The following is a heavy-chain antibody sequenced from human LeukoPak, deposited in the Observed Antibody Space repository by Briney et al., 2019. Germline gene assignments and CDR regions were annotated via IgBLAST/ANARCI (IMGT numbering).Heavy chain of an antibody. CDR3: ARDPRDGYNLFDY. CDR2: IYYSGST. CDR1: GGSISSYY. V-gene: IGHV4-59*01. J-gene: IGHJ4*02. D-gene: IGHD5-24*01. Sequence: PSETLSLTCTVSGGSISSYYWSWIRQPPGKGLEWIGYIYYSGSTNYNPSLKSRVTISVDTSKNQFSLKLSSVTAADTAVYYCARDPRDGYNLFDYWGQGTLVTVSS.